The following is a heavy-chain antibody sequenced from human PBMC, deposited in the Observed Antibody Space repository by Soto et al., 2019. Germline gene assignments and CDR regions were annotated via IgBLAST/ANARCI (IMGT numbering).Heavy chain of an antibody. CDR2: MNPNRGNT. D-gene: IGHD3-10*01. Sequence: QVQLVQSGAEVKKPGASVKVSCKASGYTFTSYDINWVRQATGQGLEWMGRMNPNRGNTGYAQKFQGGVTMSRNTSISTAYMELSSLRSEDTAVYYCARGSIYGSGPYYFDYWGQGTLVTVSS. CDR1: GYTFTSYD. CDR3: ARGSIYGSGPYYFDY. V-gene: IGHV1-8*01. J-gene: IGHJ4*02.